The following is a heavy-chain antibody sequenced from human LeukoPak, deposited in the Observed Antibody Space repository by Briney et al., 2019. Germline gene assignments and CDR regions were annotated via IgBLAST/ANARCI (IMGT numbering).Heavy chain of an antibody. CDR1: GFTFSSYS. J-gene: IGHJ6*02. Sequence: GGSLRLSCAASGFTFSSYSMNWVRQAPGKGLEWVSSISSSSSYIYYADSVKGRFTISRDNAKNSLYLQMNSPRAEDTAVYYCARAGDGGYSSSWYSGYYYYGMDVWGQGTTVTVSS. CDR2: ISSSSSYI. CDR3: ARAGDGGYSSSWYSGYYYYGMDV. D-gene: IGHD6-13*01. V-gene: IGHV3-21*01.